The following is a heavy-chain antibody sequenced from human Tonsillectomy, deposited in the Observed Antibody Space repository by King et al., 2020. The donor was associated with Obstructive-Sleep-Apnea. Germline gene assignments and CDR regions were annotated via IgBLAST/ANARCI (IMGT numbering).Heavy chain of an antibody. V-gene: IGHV3-33*01. CDR1: GFTFSSYG. CDR2: IWYDGSNK. D-gene: IGHD3-22*01. Sequence: VQLVESGGGVVQPGRSLRLSCAASGFTFSSYGMHWVRQAPGKGLEWVAVIWYDGSNKYYADSVKGRFTISRDNSKNTLYLQMNSLRAEVTAVYYCARDSGGYYDSSGYSLDYWGQGTLVTVSS. J-gene: IGHJ4*02. CDR3: ARDSGGYYDSSGYSLDY.